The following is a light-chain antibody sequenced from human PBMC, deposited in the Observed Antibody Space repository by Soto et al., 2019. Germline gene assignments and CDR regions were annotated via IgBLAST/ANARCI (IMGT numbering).Light chain of an antibody. Sequence: TQLTLSPSSLRAHAQEGVTITCRASQGISTYLAWYQQKPGKAPKLLIYAASSLQSGVPSRFSGSGSGTDFTLTISSLQPEDFAAYYCQQSDSRPPFGQGTRLDI. CDR1: QGISTY. CDR3: QQSDSRPP. V-gene: IGKV1-39*01. CDR2: AAS. J-gene: IGKJ5*01.